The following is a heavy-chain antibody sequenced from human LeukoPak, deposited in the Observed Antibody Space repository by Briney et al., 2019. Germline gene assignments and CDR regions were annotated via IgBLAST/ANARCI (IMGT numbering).Heavy chain of an antibody. CDR1: GGSISSSGYY. J-gene: IGHJ4*02. CDR3: ARRDPPPGRSGWYKRAAN. Sequence: SETLSLTCTVSGGSISSSGYYWGWIRQPPGKGLEWIGNIYYVGSTYYNPSLNSRVTISVDTSKNQFSLKLSSVTAADTAVYYCARRDPPPGRSGWYKRAANWGQGTLVTVSS. D-gene: IGHD6-19*01. CDR2: IYYVGST. V-gene: IGHV4-39*07.